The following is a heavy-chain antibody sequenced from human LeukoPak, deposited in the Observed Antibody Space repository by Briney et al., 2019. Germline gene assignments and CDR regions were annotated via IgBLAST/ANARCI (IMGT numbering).Heavy chain of an antibody. CDR1: GYTFTGYY. CDR3: ARFRSGSWYYYGMDV. V-gene: IGHV1-2*02. CDR2: INPNSGGT. J-gene: IGHJ6*02. D-gene: IGHD6-13*01. Sequence: ASVKVSCKASGYTFTGYYMHWVRQAPGQGLEWMGWINPNSGGTNYAQKFQGRVTMTRDTSISTAYMELSRLRSDDTAVYYCARFRSGSWYYYGMDVWGQGTTVTVSS.